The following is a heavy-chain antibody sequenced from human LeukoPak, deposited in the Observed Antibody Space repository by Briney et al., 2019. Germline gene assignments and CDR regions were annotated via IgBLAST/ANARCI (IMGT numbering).Heavy chain of an antibody. J-gene: IGHJ6*03. Sequence: SETLSLTCTVPGGSISSYYWSWIRQPAGKGLEWIGRIYTSGSTNYNPSLKSRVTMSVDTSKNQFSLKLSSVTAADTAVYYCARDRPAYYDSYYYYYYMDVWGKGTTVTISS. CDR3: ARDRPAYYDSYYYYYYMDV. D-gene: IGHD3-22*01. V-gene: IGHV4-4*07. CDR2: IYTSGST. CDR1: GGSISSYY.